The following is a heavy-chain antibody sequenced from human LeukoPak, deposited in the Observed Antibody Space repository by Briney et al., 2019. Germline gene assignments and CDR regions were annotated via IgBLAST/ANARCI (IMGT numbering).Heavy chain of an antibody. Sequence: GESLKISCKGSGYSFPSYWITWVRQMPGKGLEWMGRFDPSDSYTNYSPSFQGHVTISADKSISTAYLQWSSLKASDTAMYYCARSYSGYDYLDYWGQGTLVTVSS. J-gene: IGHJ4*02. CDR2: FDPSDSYT. CDR1: GYSFPSYW. V-gene: IGHV5-10-1*01. D-gene: IGHD5-12*01. CDR3: ARSYSGYDYLDY.